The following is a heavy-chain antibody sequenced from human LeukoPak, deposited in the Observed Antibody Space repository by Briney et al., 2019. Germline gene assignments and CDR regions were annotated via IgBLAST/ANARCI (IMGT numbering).Heavy chain of an antibody. Sequence: PGGSLRLSCAASGFTVSSNYMSWVRQAPGKGLEWVSVIYSGGSTYYADSVKGRFTVSRDNLKNTLYLQMNSLRAEDTAVYYCAKLDAGAPGNWGQGTLVTVSS. CDR2: IYSGGST. D-gene: IGHD5-18*01. CDR1: GFTVSSNY. V-gene: IGHV3-53*01. J-gene: IGHJ4*02. CDR3: AKLDAGAPGN.